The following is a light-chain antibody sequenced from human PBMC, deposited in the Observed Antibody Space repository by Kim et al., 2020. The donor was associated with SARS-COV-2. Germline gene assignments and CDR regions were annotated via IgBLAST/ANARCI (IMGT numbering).Light chain of an antibody. CDR3: QQRGNWPLT. V-gene: IGKV3-11*01. J-gene: IGKJ3*01. Sequence: EIVLTQSPATLSLSPGDRATLSCRASQSVSSSLAWYQQKPGQAPRLVISDASNRATGIPARFSGSGSGTDFTLTISSLEPEDFAVYYCQQRGNWPLTFGPGTKVDIK. CDR2: DAS. CDR1: QSVSSS.